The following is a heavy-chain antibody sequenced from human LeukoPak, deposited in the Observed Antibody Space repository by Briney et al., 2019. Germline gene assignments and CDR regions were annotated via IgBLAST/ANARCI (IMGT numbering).Heavy chain of an antibody. Sequence: SQTLSLTCAVSGGSISSGGYSWRWIRQPPGKGLEWIGYIYHSGSTYYNPSLKSRVTISVDRSKNQFSLKLSSVTAADTAVYYCARVDYYGSGSYYNSVPYFDYWGQGTLVTVSS. J-gene: IGHJ4*02. V-gene: IGHV4-30-2*01. CDR2: IYHSGST. CDR3: ARVDYYGSGSYYNSVPYFDY. CDR1: GGSISSGGYS. D-gene: IGHD3-10*01.